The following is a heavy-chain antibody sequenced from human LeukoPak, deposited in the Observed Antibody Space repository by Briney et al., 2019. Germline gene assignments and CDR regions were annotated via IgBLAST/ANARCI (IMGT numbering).Heavy chain of an antibody. CDR2: ISGSGGST. D-gene: IGHD2-2*01. CDR3: AKSQIKRLGYCSSTSCYVGY. J-gene: IGHJ4*02. Sequence: GGSLRLSCAASGFTFSSYAMSWVRQAPGKGLEWVSAISGSGGSTYYADSVKGRFTISRDNSKNTLYLQMNSLRAEDTAVYYCAKSQIKRLGYCSSTSCYVGYWGQGTLVTVSS. CDR1: GFTFSSYA. V-gene: IGHV3-23*01.